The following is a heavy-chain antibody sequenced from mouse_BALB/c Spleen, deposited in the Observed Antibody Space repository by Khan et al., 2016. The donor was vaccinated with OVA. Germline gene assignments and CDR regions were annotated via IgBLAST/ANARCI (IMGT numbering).Heavy chain of an antibody. CDR2: ICAGGST. Sequence: QVHLKQSGPGLVAPSPSLSITCTVSGFSLTSYCVHWVRQPPGKGLEWLGVICAGGSTNYNSALMSSLSISKDNSKSQVFLKMNSLQTDDTAMYYCARLEDIWGQGTTLTGSA. V-gene: IGHV2-9*02. CDR3: ARLEDI. CDR1: GFSLTSYC. D-gene: IGHD1-3*01. J-gene: IGHJ2*01.